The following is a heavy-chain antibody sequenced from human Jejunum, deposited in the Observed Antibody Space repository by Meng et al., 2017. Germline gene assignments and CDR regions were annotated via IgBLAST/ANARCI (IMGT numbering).Heavy chain of an antibody. J-gene: IGHJ4*02. Sequence: QVQLQEAGPGLVMPSETLSLTCTVAGDFVSSDNYYWSWIRQPPGKGLEWIGYIYYSGSTDHNPSLKSRVTMPVDTSRNQFSLNLSSVTAADTAVYYCARVILYSGSYYFDSWGQGTLVTVSS. CDR2: IYYSGST. CDR1: GDFVSSDNYY. V-gene: IGHV4-61*01. CDR3: ARVILYSGSYYFDS. D-gene: IGHD1-26*01.